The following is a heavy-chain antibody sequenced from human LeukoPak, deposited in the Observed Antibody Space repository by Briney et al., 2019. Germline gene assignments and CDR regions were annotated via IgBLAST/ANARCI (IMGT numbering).Heavy chain of an antibody. J-gene: IGHJ4*02. CDR2: ISTGGTYI. CDR1: GFTVSSNY. V-gene: IGHV3-21*01. D-gene: IGHD6-25*01. Sequence: GGSLRLSCAASGFTVSSNYMSWVRQAPGKGLEWVSSISTGGTYIYYADSVKGRFTISRDNAKNSLYLQMNSLRAEDTAVYYCAREAEGFDYWGQGTQVTVSS. CDR3: AREAEGFDY.